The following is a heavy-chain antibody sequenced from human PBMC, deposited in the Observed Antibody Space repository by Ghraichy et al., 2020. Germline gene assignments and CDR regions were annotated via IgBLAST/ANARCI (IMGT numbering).Heavy chain of an antibody. J-gene: IGHJ4*02. Sequence: GGSLRLSCAASGFTVSSNYMSWVRQAPWKGLEWVSVIYSGGSTYYADSVKGRFTISRDNSKNTLYLQMNSLRAEDTAVYYCARGSGRLRRLVIDYWGQGTLVTVSS. CDR3: ARGSGRLRRLVIDY. CDR2: IYSGGST. V-gene: IGHV3-53*01. CDR1: GFTVSSNY. D-gene: IGHD6-25*01.